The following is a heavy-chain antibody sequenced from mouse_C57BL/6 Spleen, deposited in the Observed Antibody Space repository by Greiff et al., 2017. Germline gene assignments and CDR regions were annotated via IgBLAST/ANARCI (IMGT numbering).Heavy chain of an antibody. D-gene: IGHD2-3*01. V-gene: IGHV1-55*01. CDR2: IYPGSGST. CDR3: ARYDGYYGY. CDR1: GYTFTSYW. Sequence: QVQLQQPGAELVKPGASVKMSCTASGYTFTSYWITWVKQRPGQGLEWIGDIYPGSGSTNYNAKFKSKATLTVDTSSSTAYMQLSSLTSEDSAVYYCARYDGYYGYWGQGTTLTVSS. J-gene: IGHJ2*01.